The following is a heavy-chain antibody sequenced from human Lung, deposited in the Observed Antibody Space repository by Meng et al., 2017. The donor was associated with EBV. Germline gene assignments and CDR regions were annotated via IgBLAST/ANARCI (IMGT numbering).Heavy chain of an antibody. CDR3: SRDLAGADDS. Sequence: EVQLVESGGALVQPGGSLRLSCAASGFTFSTSWMHWVRQAPGKGLMWVSRLNEDGGVTDYADSVKGRFTIYRDNARNTLYLQMHNLRVEDTATYFCSRDLAGADDSWGQGTLVTVSS. CDR2: LNEDGGVT. J-gene: IGHJ4*02. D-gene: IGHD1-14*01. CDR1: GFTFSTSW. V-gene: IGHV3-74*01.